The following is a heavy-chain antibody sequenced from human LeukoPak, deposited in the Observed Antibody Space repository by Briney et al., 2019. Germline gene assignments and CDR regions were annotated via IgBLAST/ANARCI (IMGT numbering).Heavy chain of an antibody. D-gene: IGHD6-13*01. CDR1: GGSFSGYY. J-gene: IGHJ4*02. Sequence: SSETLSLTCAVYGGSFSGYYWSWIRQPPGKGLEWIGEINHSGSTNYNPSLKSRVTISVDTSKNQFSLKLSSVTAADTAVYYCASRSSSWDVNVDYWGQGTLVTVSS. V-gene: IGHV4-34*01. CDR2: INHSGST. CDR3: ASRSSSWDVNVDY.